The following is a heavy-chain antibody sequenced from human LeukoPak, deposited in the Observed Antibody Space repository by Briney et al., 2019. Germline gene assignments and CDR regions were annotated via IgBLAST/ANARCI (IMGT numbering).Heavy chain of an antibody. V-gene: IGHV4-34*01. D-gene: IGHD6-13*01. J-gene: IGHJ5*02. Sequence: SETLSLTCAVYGGSFSGYYWSWIRQPPGKGLEWIGEINHSGSTNYNPSLKSRVNISVDTSKNQFSLELSSVTAADTAVYYCARSSSWYENWFDPWGQGILVTVSS. CDR2: INHSGST. CDR3: ARSSSWYENWFDP. CDR1: GGSFSGYY.